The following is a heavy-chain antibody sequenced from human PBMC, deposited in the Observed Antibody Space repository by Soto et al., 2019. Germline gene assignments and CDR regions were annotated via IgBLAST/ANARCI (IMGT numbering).Heavy chain of an antibody. J-gene: IGHJ4*02. CDR1: WSPHRTSEVG. Sequence: SAPTPRTAKQPLALACTSRWSPHRTSEVGVGWIRQPPGKALEWLALIYWDDDKRYSPSLKSRLTITKDTSKNQVVLTMTNMDPVDTATYYCAHTGGYSSGWYFEYRGQGTLVTGSS. D-gene: IGHD6-19*01. CDR2: IYWDDDK. CDR3: AHTGGYSSGWYFEY. V-gene: IGHV2-5*02.